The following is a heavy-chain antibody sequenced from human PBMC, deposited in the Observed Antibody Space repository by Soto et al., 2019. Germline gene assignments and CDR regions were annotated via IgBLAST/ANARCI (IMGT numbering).Heavy chain of an antibody. D-gene: IGHD6-19*01. CDR3: ARAVAGTRYLDY. CDR1: GGSISSSSYY. CDR2: IYYSGST. V-gene: IGHV4-39*01. Sequence: SETLSLTCTVSGGSISSSSYYWGWIRQPPGKGLEWIGSIYYSGSTYYNPSLKSRVTISVDTSKNQFSLKLSSVTAADTAVYYCARAVAGTRYLDYWGQVNLVT. J-gene: IGHJ4*02.